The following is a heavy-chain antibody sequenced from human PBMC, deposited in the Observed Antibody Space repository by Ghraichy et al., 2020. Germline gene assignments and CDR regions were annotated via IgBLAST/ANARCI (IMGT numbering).Heavy chain of an antibody. Sequence: SETLSLTCTVSGGSISSYYWSWIRQPPGKGLEWIGYIYYSGSTNYNPSLKSRVTISVDTSKNQFSLKLSSVTAADTAVYYCAGVRPYSSSWYGWFDPWGQGTLVTVSS. CDR3: AGVRPYSSSWYGWFDP. D-gene: IGHD6-13*01. V-gene: IGHV4-59*01. CDR2: IYYSGST. CDR1: GGSISSYY. J-gene: IGHJ5*02.